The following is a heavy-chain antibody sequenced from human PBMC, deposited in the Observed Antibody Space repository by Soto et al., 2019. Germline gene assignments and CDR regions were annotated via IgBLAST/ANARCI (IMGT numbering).Heavy chain of an antibody. D-gene: IGHD6-13*01. CDR2: IYHSGST. J-gene: IGHJ5*02. V-gene: IGHV4-4*02. Sequence: SETLSLTCAVSGGSISSSNWWSWVRQPPGKGLEWIGEIYHSGSTNYNPYLKSRVTISVDKSKNQFSLKLSSVTAADTAVYYCARGSSSWYASFDAWGQGTLVTVSS. CDR3: ARGSSSWYASFDA. CDR1: GGSISSSNW.